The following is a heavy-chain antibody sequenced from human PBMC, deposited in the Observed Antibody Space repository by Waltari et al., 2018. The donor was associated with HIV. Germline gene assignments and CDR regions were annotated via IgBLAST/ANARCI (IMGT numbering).Heavy chain of an antibody. CDR3: SRDTFGEYDF. V-gene: IGHV3-74*01. J-gene: IGHJ4*02. CDR1: GLSVCNDW. CDR2: INIDGRTI. D-gene: IGHD3-3*01. Sequence: EVQLVQSGGGLMKPGGSLRLSCAASGLSVCNDWMHWVRQSPGKGLVWFSRINIDGRTIDYADSVKGRFTISRDSAKNTLSLQMNSLREEDTAVYYCSRDTFGEYDFWGQGALVTVSS.